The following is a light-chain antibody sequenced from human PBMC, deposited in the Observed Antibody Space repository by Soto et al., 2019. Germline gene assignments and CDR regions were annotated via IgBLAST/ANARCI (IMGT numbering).Light chain of an antibody. CDR3: QQYKNWPT. CDR1: QSVSSN. V-gene: IGKV3-15*01. Sequence: EIVMTQSPATLSVSPWERATLSCRASQSVSSNLAWYQQKPGQAPRLLIYGASTRATGIPARFSGSGSGTEFTLTISSLQSEDFAVYYCQQYKNWPTFGGGTKV. J-gene: IGKJ4*01. CDR2: GAS.